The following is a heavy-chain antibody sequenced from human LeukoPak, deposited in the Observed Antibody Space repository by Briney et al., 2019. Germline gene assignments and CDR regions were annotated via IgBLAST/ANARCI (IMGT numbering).Heavy chain of an antibody. J-gene: IGHJ6*04. D-gene: IGHD6-6*01. CDR3: ARVPNSSSKEMDV. Sequence: ASVKVSCKASGYTFTGYYMHWVRQAPGRGLEWMGWINPNSGGTNYAQKFQGRVTMTRDTSISTAYMELSRLRSDDTAVYYCARVPNSSSKEMDVWGKGTTVTVSS. CDR1: GYTFTGYY. CDR2: INPNSGGT. V-gene: IGHV1-2*02.